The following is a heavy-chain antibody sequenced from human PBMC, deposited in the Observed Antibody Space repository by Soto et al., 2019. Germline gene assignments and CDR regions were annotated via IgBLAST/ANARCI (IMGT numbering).Heavy chain of an antibody. CDR1: GGSISSADYY. V-gene: IGHV4-30-4*02. Sequence: PSDTLSLTCTVSGGSISSADYYWSWIRQPPGKGLEWIGYFHSSGATYKDPSLKSRVTISVDTSKNQISLKLDSVTAADTAVYYCASIWFGDFDPWGQGTLVTVSS. J-gene: IGHJ5*02. D-gene: IGHD3-10*01. CDR2: FHSSGAT. CDR3: ASIWFGDFDP.